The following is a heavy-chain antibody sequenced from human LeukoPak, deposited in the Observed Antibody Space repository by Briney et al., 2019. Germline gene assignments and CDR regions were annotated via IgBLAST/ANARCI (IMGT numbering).Heavy chain of an antibody. CDR2: MKYDESNE. Sequence: GGSLRLSCAASRFTFSSCGMHWVRQAPGQGLEWVGYMKYDESNEQYSDSVKGRFSNSRDSSKNKLYLQMNSLRAEDTAVYYCARDNRGYDFWGGCGYYFDSWGQGTLVTVSS. CDR1: RFTFSSCG. CDR3: ARDNRGYDFWGGCGYYFDS. J-gene: IGHJ4*02. V-gene: IGHV3-30*19. D-gene: IGHD3-3*01.